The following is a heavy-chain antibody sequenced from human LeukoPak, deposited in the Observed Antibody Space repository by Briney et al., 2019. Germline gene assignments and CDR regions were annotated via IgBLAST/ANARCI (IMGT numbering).Heavy chain of an antibody. V-gene: IGHV3-33*01. CDR3: ARDGGSGWSSAFLDH. CDR1: GFTFSSYG. CDR2: IWYDGSNK. D-gene: IGHD6-19*01. J-gene: IGHJ4*02. Sequence: GGSLRLSCAASGFTFSSYGMHWVRQAPGKGLEWVAVIWYDGSNKYYADSVKGRFTISRDNSKNTLYLQMSSLRAEDTALYYCARDGGSGWSSAFLDHWGQGTLVTVSS.